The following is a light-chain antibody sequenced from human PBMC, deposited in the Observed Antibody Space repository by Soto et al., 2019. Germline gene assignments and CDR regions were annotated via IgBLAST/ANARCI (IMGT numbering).Light chain of an antibody. CDR2: DAS. CDR1: QTVRNNY. V-gene: IGKV3-20*01. CDR3: QQFSSYPLT. J-gene: IGKJ4*01. Sequence: ENVLTQSPATLSLSPGERATLSCRASQTVRNNYLAWYQQKPGQAPRLLIYDASSRATGIPDRFSGGGSGTGFTLTISRLEPEDFAVYYCQQFSSYPLTFGGGTKVDIK.